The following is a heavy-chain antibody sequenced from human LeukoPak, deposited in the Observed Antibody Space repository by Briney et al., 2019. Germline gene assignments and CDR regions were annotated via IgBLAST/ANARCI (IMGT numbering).Heavy chain of an antibody. CDR3: ARGRGLGDY. Sequence: NSSETLSLTCTVSGGSSRTYHWSWIRQPPGKGLEWIGSIYYSGSTIYNPSLMSRVTISVDTSKNQFSLKLNSVTAADTAVYYCARGRGLGDYWGQGTLVTVSS. D-gene: IGHD3-10*01. CDR1: GGSSRTYH. V-gene: IGHV4-59*01. J-gene: IGHJ4*02. CDR2: IYYSGST.